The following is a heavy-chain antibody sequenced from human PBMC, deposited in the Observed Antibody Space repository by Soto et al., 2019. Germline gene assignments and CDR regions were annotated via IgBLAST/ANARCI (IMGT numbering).Heavy chain of an antibody. Sequence: QVQLQESGPGLVKPSETLSLTCTVSGGSISSYYWSWIRQPPGKGLEWIGYIYYSGSTKYNPSLTSRVTISVDTSKNQFALKLSSVTAADTAVYYCARDITQAAQHWGQGTLVTVSS. V-gene: IGHV4-59*01. CDR3: ARDITQAAQH. CDR1: GGSISSYY. J-gene: IGHJ1*01. CDR2: IYYSGST.